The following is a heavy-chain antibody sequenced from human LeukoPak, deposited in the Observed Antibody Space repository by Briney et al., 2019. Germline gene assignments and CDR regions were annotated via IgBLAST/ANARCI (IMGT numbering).Heavy chain of an antibody. J-gene: IGHJ5*02. V-gene: IGHV4-39*01. CDR3: ARHFWSGEASWFDP. CDR2: FYYSGNT. CDR1: GGSISSRSNY. Sequence: PSETLSLTCTGSGGSISSRSNYWGWIRRPPGKGLEWIGSFYYSGNTYYSPSFKGRVTISVDTSKNQFSLKVISVTAADTAVYYCARHFWSGEASWFDPWGQGTLVTVSS. D-gene: IGHD3-3*01.